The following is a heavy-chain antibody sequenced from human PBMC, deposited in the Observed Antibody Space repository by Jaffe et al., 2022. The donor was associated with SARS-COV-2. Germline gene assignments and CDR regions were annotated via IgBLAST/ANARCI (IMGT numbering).Heavy chain of an antibody. D-gene: IGHD6-13*01. V-gene: IGHV4-34*01. CDR3: ARGPRARIAAGGTGRYSDYYMDV. Sequence: QVQLQQWGAGLLKPSETLSLTCAVYGGSFSGYYWSWIRQPPGKGLEWIGEINHSGSTNYNPSLKSRVTISVDTSKNQFSLKLSSVTAADTAVYYCARGPRARIAAGGTGRYSDYYMDVWGKGTTVTVSS. CDR1: GGSFSGYY. CDR2: INHSGST. J-gene: IGHJ6*03.